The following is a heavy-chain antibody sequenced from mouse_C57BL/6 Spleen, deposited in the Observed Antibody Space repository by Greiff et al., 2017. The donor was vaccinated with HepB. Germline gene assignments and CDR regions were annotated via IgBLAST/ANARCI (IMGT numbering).Heavy chain of an antibody. Sequence: VQLQQSGPELVKPGASVKISCKASGYTFTDYYMNWVKQSHGKSLEWIGDINPNNGGTSYNQKFKGKATLTVDKSSSTAYMDLRSLTSEDPEVYYWAARRGYGNYRDYWGQGTTLTVTS. CDR2: INPNNGGT. J-gene: IGHJ2*01. V-gene: IGHV1-26*01. D-gene: IGHD2-10*02. CDR1: GYTFTDYY. CDR3: AARRGYGNYRDY.